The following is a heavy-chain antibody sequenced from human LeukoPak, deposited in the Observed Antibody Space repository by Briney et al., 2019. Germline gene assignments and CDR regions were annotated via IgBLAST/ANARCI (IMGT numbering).Heavy chain of an antibody. V-gene: IGHV3-7*01. CDR1: GFTFSSNW. CDR3: ARVGALSSSWLLY. J-gene: IGHJ4*02. Sequence: GGSLRLSCGASGFTFSSNWMTWVRQVPGKGLEWVANIKYDGSEKYYVDSVKGRFTISRDNAKNSLYLQMNSLRAEDTAVYFCARVGALSSSWLLYWGQGTLVTVSS. CDR2: IKYDGSEK. D-gene: IGHD6-13*01.